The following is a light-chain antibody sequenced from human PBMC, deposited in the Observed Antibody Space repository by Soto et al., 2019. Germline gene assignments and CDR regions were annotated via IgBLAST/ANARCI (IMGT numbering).Light chain of an antibody. Sequence: EVVLTQSPGTLSLSPGERATLSCRASQSVSSSYLAWYQQKPGQAPRLLIYGASSRATGIPDRFSGSGSGTDFTLTISDLEPADFGLYYCQQRLNWPPGFGQGTKVDI. J-gene: IGKJ1*01. V-gene: IGKV3D-20*02. CDR3: QQRLNWPPG. CDR1: QSVSSSY. CDR2: GAS.